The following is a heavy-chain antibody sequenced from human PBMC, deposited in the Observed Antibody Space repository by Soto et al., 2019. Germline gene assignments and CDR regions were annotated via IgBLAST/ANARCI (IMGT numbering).Heavy chain of an antibody. CDR3: ARQAASSYYHGMGV. V-gene: IGHV5-51*01. Sequence: GESLKISCQASGYSFGNYWIGWVRQMPGKGLEWMAIINPGDSESRYSPSVQGQVTISADKSISTAYLQWSSLKASDTAMYYCARQAASSYYHGMGVWGQGTTVTVSS. CDR1: GYSFGNYW. D-gene: IGHD6-25*01. J-gene: IGHJ6*02. CDR2: INPGDSES.